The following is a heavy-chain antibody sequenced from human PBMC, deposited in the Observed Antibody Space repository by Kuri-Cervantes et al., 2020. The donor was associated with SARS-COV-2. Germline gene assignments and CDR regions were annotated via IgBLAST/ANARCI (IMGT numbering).Heavy chain of an antibody. Sequence: GSLRLSCAASGFTFSSYWMSWVRQAPGKGLEWIGYIYYSGSTNYNPSLKSRVTISVDTSKNQFSLKLSSVTAADTAVYYCARGQYCSSTSCYGNYYYMDVWGKGTTVTVSS. V-gene: IGHV4-59*01. CDR1: GFTFSSYW. J-gene: IGHJ6*03. CDR3: ARGQYCSSTSCYGNYYYMDV. CDR2: IYYSGST. D-gene: IGHD2-2*01.